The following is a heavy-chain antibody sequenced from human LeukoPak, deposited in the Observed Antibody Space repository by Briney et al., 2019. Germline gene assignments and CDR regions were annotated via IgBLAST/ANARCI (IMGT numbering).Heavy chain of an antibody. CDR2: IRSSGDMI. Sequence: GGSLRLSCATSGFTFSSYSMNWVRRAPGKGLEWVSYIRSSGDMIYYADSVKGRFTISRDKAKKSVYLQMNSLRDEDTAVYYCVRDPDALDYWGQGTQVTVSS. J-gene: IGHJ4*02. CDR1: GFTFSSYS. CDR3: VRDPDALDY. V-gene: IGHV3-48*02.